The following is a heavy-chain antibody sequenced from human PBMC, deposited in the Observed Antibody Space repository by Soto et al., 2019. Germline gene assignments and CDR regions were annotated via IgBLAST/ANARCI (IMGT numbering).Heavy chain of an antibody. CDR1: GGSISNYH. CDR2: IYYSGST. V-gene: IGHV4-59*08. Sequence: PSETLSLTCTVSGGSISNYHWSWIRQPPGKGLEWIGYIYYSGSTNYNPSPKSRVTISVDTSKNQFSLKLSSVTAADTAVYYCARGLRLRYYYYMDVWGKGTTVTVSS. CDR3: ARGLRLRYYYYMDV. J-gene: IGHJ6*03. D-gene: IGHD3-16*01.